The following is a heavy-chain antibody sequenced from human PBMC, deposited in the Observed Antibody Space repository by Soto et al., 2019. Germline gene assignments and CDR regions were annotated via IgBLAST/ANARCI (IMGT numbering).Heavy chain of an antibody. CDR3: VRDVAAVGTDWFDP. V-gene: IGHV4-4*02. Sequence: SETLSLTCAVSGVSISSGNWWTWVRQSPQRGLEYIGEIFHDGTANYYPSFERRVAISVDTSKNQFSLKLTSVTAADTAVYYCVRDVAAVGTDWFDPWGQGTLVTVSS. J-gene: IGHJ5*02. CDR2: IFHDGTA. CDR1: GVSISSGNW. D-gene: IGHD6-13*01.